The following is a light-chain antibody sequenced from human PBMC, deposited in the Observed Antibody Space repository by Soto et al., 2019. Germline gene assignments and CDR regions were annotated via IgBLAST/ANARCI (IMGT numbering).Light chain of an antibody. CDR1: QSISSW. J-gene: IGKJ4*01. CDR2: VAS. Sequence: DIQMTQSPSTLSASVGDRVTITCRASQSISSWLAWYQQKPGKAPKLLIHVASSLESGVPSRFSGSGSETEFTLTISSLQPDDFATYYCQQYNSYPLTFGGGTKVEIK. V-gene: IGKV1-5*03. CDR3: QQYNSYPLT.